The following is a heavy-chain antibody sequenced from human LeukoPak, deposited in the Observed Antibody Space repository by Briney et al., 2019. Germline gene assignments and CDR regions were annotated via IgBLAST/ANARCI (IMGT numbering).Heavy chain of an antibody. CDR1: GGSISSGGYY. CDR3: AREPLGAFDI. Sequence: SETLSLTCTVSGGSISSGGYYWSWIRQPPGKGLEWIGYIYHSGSTYYNPSLKSRVTISVDRSKNQFSLKLSSVTAADTAVYYCAREPLGAFDIWGQGTMVTVSS. CDR2: IYHSGST. J-gene: IGHJ3*02. V-gene: IGHV4-30-2*01.